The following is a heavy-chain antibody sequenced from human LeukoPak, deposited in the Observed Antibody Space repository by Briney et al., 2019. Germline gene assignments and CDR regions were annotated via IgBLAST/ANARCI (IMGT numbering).Heavy chain of an antibody. Sequence: SETLSLTCTVSGGSVSSGSYYWSWIRQHPGKGLEWIGYIYYSGSTYYNPSLKSRVTISVDTSKNQFSLKLSSVTAADTAVYYCARGANYDSSGYSWFDPWGQGTLVTVSS. CDR2: IYYSGST. CDR3: ARGANYDSSGYSWFDP. V-gene: IGHV4-31*03. J-gene: IGHJ5*02. CDR1: GGSVSSGSYY. D-gene: IGHD3-22*01.